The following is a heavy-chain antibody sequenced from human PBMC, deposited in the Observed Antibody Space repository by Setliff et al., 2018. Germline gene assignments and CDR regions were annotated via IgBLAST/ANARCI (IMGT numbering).Heavy chain of an antibody. J-gene: IGHJ6*03. CDR1: GDSFNNYA. CDR3: ARDGPAATPYYYYYMDV. CDR2: IIPIFGTT. D-gene: IGHD2-2*01. Sequence: GASVKVSCKASGDSFNNYAISWVRQAPGQGLEWMGGIIPIFGTTDYAQRFQDRVTIITDESTSTAYMELSSLRTEDTAVYYCARDGPAATPYYYYYMDVWGKGTTVTVSS. V-gene: IGHV1-69*05.